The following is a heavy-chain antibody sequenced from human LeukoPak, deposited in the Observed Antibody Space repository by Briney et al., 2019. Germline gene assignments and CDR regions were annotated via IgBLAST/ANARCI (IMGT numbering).Heavy chain of an antibody. CDR1: GYNFASHW. Sequence: VESLKISCKGSGYNFASHWIAWVRQLPGEGLEWVGIIWPGDSTTKYRPSLQGQVTISVDKSINTAYLQWSSLKASDSAMYYCASHPVTTGYFGFDVWGQGTTVTVFS. V-gene: IGHV5-51*01. J-gene: IGHJ6*02. CDR3: ASHPVTTGYFGFDV. CDR2: IWPGDSTT. D-gene: IGHD4-17*01.